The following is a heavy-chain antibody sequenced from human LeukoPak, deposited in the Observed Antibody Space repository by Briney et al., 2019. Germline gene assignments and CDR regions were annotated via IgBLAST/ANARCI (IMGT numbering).Heavy chain of an antibody. CDR2: IYSGGTT. Sequence: GGSLRLSCAASGFTVSSNYMNWVRQAPGKGLEWVSVIYSGGTTYYADSVKGRFTISRDNSKNTLYLQMNSLRAEDTAVYYCASPTPNIAAAVSAYWGQGTLVTVSS. V-gene: IGHV3-66*01. J-gene: IGHJ4*02. D-gene: IGHD6-13*01. CDR1: GFTVSSNY. CDR3: ASPTPNIAAAVSAY.